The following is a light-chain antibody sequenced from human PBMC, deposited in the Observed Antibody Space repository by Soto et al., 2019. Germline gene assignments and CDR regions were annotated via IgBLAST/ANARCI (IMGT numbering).Light chain of an antibody. V-gene: IGKV3-15*01. Sequence: EIVMTQSPATLSVSPGDGATLSCRASQSVSRNVAWYQQKPGQAPRLLMYSASTRATGIPARFSGSGSGTEFTLTISSLQAEDFAVYYCQQYNNWVSFGPGTKVDIK. J-gene: IGKJ3*01. CDR3: QQYNNWVS. CDR1: QSVSRN. CDR2: SAS.